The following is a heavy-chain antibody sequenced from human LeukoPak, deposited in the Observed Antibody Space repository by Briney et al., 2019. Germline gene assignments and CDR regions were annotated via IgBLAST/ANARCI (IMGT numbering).Heavy chain of an antibody. CDR2: IRSRANSYTT. D-gene: IGHD2-15*01. CDR1: GFTFGVYA. V-gene: IGHV3-73*01. CDR3: TRLVVGDAFDV. Sequence: QPGGSLRLSCAASGFTFGVYAMHWVRQPPGKGLEWVGRIRSRANSYTTAFAASVKGRFTISRDDSKNTAFLQMNSLKTDDTAVYYCTRLVVGDAFDVWGQGTTVTVSS. J-gene: IGHJ3*01.